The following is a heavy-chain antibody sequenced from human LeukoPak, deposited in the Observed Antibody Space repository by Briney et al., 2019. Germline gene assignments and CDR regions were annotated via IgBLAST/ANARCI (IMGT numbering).Heavy chain of an antibody. Sequence: GGSLRLSCKASGFTFSSYGFHWVRQAPGKGLEWMAFIRKDAGKTHYADSVKGRFSISRDISKNTLYLQMNSLRAEDTAVYYCARVRLGEISGWYIFDDWGQGALVTVSS. CDR3: ARVRLGEISGWYIFDD. D-gene: IGHD6-19*01. J-gene: IGHJ4*02. CDR1: GFTFSSYG. CDR2: IRKDAGKT. V-gene: IGHV3-30*02.